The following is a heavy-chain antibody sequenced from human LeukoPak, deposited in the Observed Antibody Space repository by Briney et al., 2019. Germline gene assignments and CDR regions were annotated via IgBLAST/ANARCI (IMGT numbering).Heavy chain of an antibody. Sequence: GGSLRLSCTASGFTFSNSAMHWVRQAPGKGLEWVAFISHDGNNKYYADSVKGRFTISRDSSKNTLFLHMNTLRAEDTAIYYCAKDRTVGASYWYFDLWGRGTLVTVSS. CDR3: AKDRTVGASYWYFDL. D-gene: IGHD1-26*01. CDR1: GFTFSNSA. CDR2: ISHDGNNK. V-gene: IGHV3-30-3*01. J-gene: IGHJ2*01.